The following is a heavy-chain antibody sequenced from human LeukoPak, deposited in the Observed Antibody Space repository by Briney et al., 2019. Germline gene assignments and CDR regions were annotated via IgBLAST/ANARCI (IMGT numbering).Heavy chain of an antibody. D-gene: IGHD2-15*01. V-gene: IGHV3-49*04. CDR1: GFTFSQYD. CDR3: TRRAVVVAANSIDFDY. Sequence: PGGSLRLSCLASGFTFSQYDIHWVRQAPGKGLEWVGFIRSKAYGGTTEYAASVKGRFTISRDDSKSIAYLQMNSLKTEDTAVYYCTRRAVVVAANSIDFDYWGQGTLVTVSS. CDR2: IRSKAYGGTT. J-gene: IGHJ4*02.